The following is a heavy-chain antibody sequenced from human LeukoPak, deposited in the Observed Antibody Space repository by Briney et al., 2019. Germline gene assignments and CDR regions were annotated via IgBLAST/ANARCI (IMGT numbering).Heavy chain of an antibody. CDR3: ARDLTHYDVLAPSGY. V-gene: IGHV3-7*01. CDR2: IKQDGSEK. J-gene: IGHJ4*02. D-gene: IGHD3-10*02. Sequence: GGSLRLSCAASGFTFSTYWMTWVRQAPGKGLERVANIKQDGSEKYYADSVKGRFTISRDNADNSLYLEMTTLRVEDTAVYYCARDLTHYDVLAPSGYWGQGTLVTVSS. CDR1: GFTFSTYW.